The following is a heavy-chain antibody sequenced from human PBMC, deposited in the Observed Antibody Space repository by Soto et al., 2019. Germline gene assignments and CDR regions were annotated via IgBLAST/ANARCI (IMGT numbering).Heavy chain of an antibody. CDR3: ARDRGYSGYDREVFDF. D-gene: IGHD5-12*01. CDR1: GFTFSSYA. CDR2: ISATGGSA. J-gene: IGHJ4*02. V-gene: IGHV3-23*01. Sequence: EVQLLQSGGGLVQPGGSRRLSCVASGFTFSSYAMNWVRQAPGKGPEWVSSISATGGSAYYADSVKGRFTISRDNSKNTLYLQMDSLRADDTAVYYCARDRGYSGYDREVFDFWGQGTLVTVSS.